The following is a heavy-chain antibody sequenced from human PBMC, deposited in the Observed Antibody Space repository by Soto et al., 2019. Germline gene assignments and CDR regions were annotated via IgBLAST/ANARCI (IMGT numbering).Heavy chain of an antibody. CDR3: ARELGYYDILTGYVSDGMDV. CDR1: GYTFTSYY. V-gene: IGHV1-46*03. J-gene: IGHJ6*02. CDR2: INPSGGST. Sequence: ASVKVSCKASGYTFTSYYMHWVRQAPGQGLEWMGIINPSGGSTSYAQKFQGGVTMTRDTSTSTVYMELSSLRSEDTAVYYCARELGYYDILTGYVSDGMDVWGQGTTVTVSS. D-gene: IGHD3-9*01.